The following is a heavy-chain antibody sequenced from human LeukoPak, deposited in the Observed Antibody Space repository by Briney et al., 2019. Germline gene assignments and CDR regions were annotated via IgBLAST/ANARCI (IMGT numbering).Heavy chain of an antibody. D-gene: IGHD5-18*01. V-gene: IGHV4-39*07. J-gene: IGHJ2*01. CDR1: GGSISSSSYY. Sequence: SETLSLTCTVSGGSISSSSYYWGWIRQPPGKGLECIGSIYYSGSTNYNPSLKSRVTISVDTSKNQFSLKLSSVTAADSAVYYCARGGGGYRYGHPYWYFDLWGRGTLVTVSS. CDR2: IYYSGST. CDR3: ARGGGGYRYGHPYWYFDL.